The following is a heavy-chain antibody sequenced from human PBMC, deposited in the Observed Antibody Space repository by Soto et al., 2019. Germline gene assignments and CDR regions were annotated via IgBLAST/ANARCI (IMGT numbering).Heavy chain of an antibody. V-gene: IGHV1-3*01. CDR1: GYTFTNYA. CDR2: INPGNGNT. J-gene: IGHJ4*02. CDR3: AGSGYSYGSLDF. Sequence: QVPLVQSGAEVKKPGASVKVSCKASGYTFTNYALHWVRQAPGQSLEWMGWINPGNGNTKYSENFQGRVTITRDTSASTAYMEVSSLKSEDTAMYYCAGSGYSYGSLDFWGQGTLVTVSS. D-gene: IGHD5-18*01.